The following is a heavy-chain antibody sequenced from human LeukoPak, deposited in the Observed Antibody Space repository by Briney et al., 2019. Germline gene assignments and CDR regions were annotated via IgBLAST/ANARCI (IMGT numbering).Heavy chain of an antibody. J-gene: IGHJ1*01. Sequence: GGSLKLSCAASGFTFSGPLIHWVRQASGKGLEWVGRIRTKTDNYAAVYAASVKGRFTISRDNSKNTLYLQMNSLRAEDTAVYYCAKKEGSSWYGLDFQHWGQGTLVTVSS. V-gene: IGHV3-73*01. CDR1: GFTFSGPL. CDR3: AKKEGSSWYGLDFQH. CDR2: IRTKTDNYAA. D-gene: IGHD6-13*01.